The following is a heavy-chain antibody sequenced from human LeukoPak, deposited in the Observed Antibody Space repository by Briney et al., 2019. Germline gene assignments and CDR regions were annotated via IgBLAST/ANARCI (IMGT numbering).Heavy chain of an antibody. V-gene: IGHV1-2*02. J-gene: IGHJ6*03. CDR3: ARGGLRVMVYRLYYMDV. D-gene: IGHD2-8*01. CDR2: INPNSGGT. Sequence: EASVKVSCKASGYTFTGCYMHWVRQAPGQGLEWMGWINPNSGGTNYAQKFQGRVTMTRDTSISTAYMELSRLRSDDTAVYYCARGGLRVMVYRLYYMDVWGKGTTVTVSS. CDR1: GYTFTGCY.